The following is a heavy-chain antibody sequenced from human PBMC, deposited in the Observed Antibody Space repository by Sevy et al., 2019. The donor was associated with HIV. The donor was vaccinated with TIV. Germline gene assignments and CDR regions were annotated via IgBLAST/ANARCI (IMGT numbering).Heavy chain of an antibody. CDR2: ISYDGRNNK. Sequence: GGSLRLSCAASGFTFSDYRMHWVRQAPGKGLEWVAVISYDGRNNKYKEDSVKGRFTNSRDNCKNTVYLQMNSLGAEETAIYYCARDRGEILSSAFDYWGQGTLVTVSS. CDR1: GFTFSDYR. D-gene: IGHD3-16*01. CDR3: ARDRGEILSSAFDY. V-gene: IGHV3-30*03. J-gene: IGHJ4*02.